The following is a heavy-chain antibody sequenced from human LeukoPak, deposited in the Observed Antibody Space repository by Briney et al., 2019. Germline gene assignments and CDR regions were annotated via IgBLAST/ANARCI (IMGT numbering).Heavy chain of an antibody. Sequence: SETLSLTCTVSGSSISSGGYYWSWIRQPPGKGLEWIGYIYHSGSTYYNPSLKSRVTISVDRSKNQFSLKLSSVTAADTAVYYCARTVVPAATYYYYYYMDVWGKGTTVTVSS. CDR1: GSSISSGGYY. J-gene: IGHJ6*03. V-gene: IGHV4-30-2*01. CDR2: IYHSGST. CDR3: ARTVVPAATYYYYYYMDV. D-gene: IGHD2-2*01.